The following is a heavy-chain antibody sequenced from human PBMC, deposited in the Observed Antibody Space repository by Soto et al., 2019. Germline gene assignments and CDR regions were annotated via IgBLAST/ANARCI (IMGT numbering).Heavy chain of an antibody. CDR2: INPNSGGT. J-gene: IGHJ4*02. Sequence: ASVKVSCKASGYTFTGYYMHWVRQAPGQGLEWMGWINPNSGGTNYAQKFQGRVTMTRDTSISTAYMELSRLRSDDTAVYYCARDGNYAYVSYFFDYWGQGALVTVSS. V-gene: IGHV1-2*02. CDR3: ARDGNYAYVSYFFDY. CDR1: GYTFTGYY. D-gene: IGHD3-22*01.